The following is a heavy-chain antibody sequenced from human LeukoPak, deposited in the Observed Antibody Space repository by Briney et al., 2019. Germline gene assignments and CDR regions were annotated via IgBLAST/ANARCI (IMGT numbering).Heavy chain of an antibody. V-gene: IGHV5-51*01. CDR2: IYPGDSDT. CDR3: ARWAYSNTGLPYNWFDS. J-gene: IGHJ5*01. Sequence: GESLEISCKGSGYSFTSYWSGWVRQMPGKGLEWRGIIYPGDSDTRYSPFFQGQVTISADKSISTAYVQWSRLKAADAAIYYCARWAYSNTGLPYNWFDSWGQGTLATVSA. D-gene: IGHD6-13*01. CDR1: GYSFTSYW.